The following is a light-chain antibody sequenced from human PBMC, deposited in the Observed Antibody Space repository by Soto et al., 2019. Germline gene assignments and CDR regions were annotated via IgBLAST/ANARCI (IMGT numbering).Light chain of an antibody. CDR2: KDS. Sequence: SYELTQPPSVSVSPGQTARITCSGDALPKQYAYWYQQKPGQAPVLVIYKDSERPSGIPERFSGSSSGTTVTLTIRGVQAEXEXXXYCQSADSSGTWVFGGGTKLTVL. J-gene: IGLJ3*02. CDR3: QSADSSGTWV. V-gene: IGLV3-25*03. CDR1: ALPKQY.